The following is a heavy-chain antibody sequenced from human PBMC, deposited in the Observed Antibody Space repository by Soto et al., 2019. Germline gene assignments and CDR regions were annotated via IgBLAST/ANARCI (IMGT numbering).Heavy chain of an antibody. V-gene: IGHV1-69*01. CDR1: GGTFSSYA. CDR3: ARGSLNVAAAGTGFDI. J-gene: IGHJ3*02. CDR2: IIPIFGTA. Sequence: QVQLVQSGAEVKKPGSSVKVSCKASGGTFSSYAISWVRQAPGQGLEWMGGIIPIFGTANYAQKFQGRVTITADESTSTAYMELISLTSEDTAVYYCARGSLNVAAAGTGFDIWGQGTMVTVSS. D-gene: IGHD6-13*01.